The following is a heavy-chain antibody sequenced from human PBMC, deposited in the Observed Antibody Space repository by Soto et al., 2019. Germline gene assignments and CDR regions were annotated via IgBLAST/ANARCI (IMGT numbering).Heavy chain of an antibody. CDR1: GDSIRNYY. CDR3: ARGIASSSRTSLIY. Sequence: PSETLSLTCTVSGDSIRNYYWSWIRQPPGKGLEWIGYIYYSGNTNYNPSLKSRVTISLDTSKNQFSLKLTSVTAADTAIYYCARGIASSSRTSLIYSGQGALVT. CDR2: IYYSGNT. V-gene: IGHV4-59*01. D-gene: IGHD6-13*01. J-gene: IGHJ4*02.